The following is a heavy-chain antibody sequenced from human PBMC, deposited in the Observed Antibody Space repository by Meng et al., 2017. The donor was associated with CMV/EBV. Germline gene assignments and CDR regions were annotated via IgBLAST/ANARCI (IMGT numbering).Heavy chain of an antibody. Sequence: GGSLRLSCAASGFTFSSYSMNWVRQAPGKGLEWVSYISSSSSTIYYADSVKGRFTISRDNAKNSLYLQMNSLRAEDTAVYYCASRQWLEDHDYWGQGTLVTVSS. CDR2: ISSSSSTI. CDR3: ASRQWLEDHDY. D-gene: IGHD6-19*01. CDR1: GFTFSSYS. J-gene: IGHJ4*02. V-gene: IGHV3-48*04.